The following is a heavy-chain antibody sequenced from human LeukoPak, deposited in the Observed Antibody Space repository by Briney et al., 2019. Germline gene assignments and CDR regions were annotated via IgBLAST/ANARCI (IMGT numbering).Heavy chain of an antibody. CDR3: AKDSMLDFWSASSTYYYYMDV. CDR2: ISGSGANT. V-gene: IGHV3-23*01. D-gene: IGHD3-3*01. Sequence: PGGSLRLSCEASGFGFNIYAMSWVRQAPGKGLEWVSAISGSGANTYSADSVRGRFTISRDNSKNTLYPQMNSLRAEDTAVYFCAKDSMLDFWSASSTYYYYMDVWGKGTTVTVSS. CDR1: GFGFNIYA. J-gene: IGHJ6*03.